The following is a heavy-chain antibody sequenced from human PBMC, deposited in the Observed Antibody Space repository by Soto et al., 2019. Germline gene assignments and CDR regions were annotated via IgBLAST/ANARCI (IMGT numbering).Heavy chain of an antibody. Sequence: EVQLLESGGGLVQPGGSLRLSCAASGFTFSSYAMSWVRQAPGKGLEWVSTISGRDSNTYYADSVKGRFTISRDNSKNTLYLKKNSLSAEETAVYYCAKLWFGELPPFDYWGQGTLVTFSS. CDR3: AKLWFGELPPFDY. CDR1: GFTFSSYA. CDR2: ISGRDSNT. D-gene: IGHD3-10*01. V-gene: IGHV3-23*01. J-gene: IGHJ4*02.